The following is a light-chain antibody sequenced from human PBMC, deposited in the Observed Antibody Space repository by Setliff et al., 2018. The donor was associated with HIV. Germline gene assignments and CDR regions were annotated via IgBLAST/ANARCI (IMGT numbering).Light chain of an antibody. CDR3: SSYAGSNKGV. V-gene: IGLV2-14*03. CDR2: DVS. CDR1: SSDVGVYNF. Sequence: QSALTQPASVSGSPGQSITISCTGTSSDVGVYNFVSWYQQHPGKAPKLIIYDVSNRPSGVSYRFSGSKSGNTASLTVSGLQDEDEADYYCSSYAGSNKGVFGTGTKVTVL. J-gene: IGLJ1*01.